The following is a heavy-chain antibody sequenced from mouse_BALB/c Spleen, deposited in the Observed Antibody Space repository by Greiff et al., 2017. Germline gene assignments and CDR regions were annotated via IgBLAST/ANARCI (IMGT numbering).Heavy chain of an antibody. D-gene: IGHD2-10*02. CDR1: GYSITSDYA. CDR3: ARSQYGNYVGAMDD. CDR2: ISYSGST. V-gene: IGHV3-2*02. J-gene: IGHJ4*01. Sequence: EVKLLESGPGLVKPSQSLSLTCTVTGYSITSDYAWNWIRQFPGNKLEWMGYISYSGSTSYNPSLTSRISITRDTSKNQFFLQLNSVTTEDTATYYCARSQYGNYVGAMDDWGQGTSVTVSS.